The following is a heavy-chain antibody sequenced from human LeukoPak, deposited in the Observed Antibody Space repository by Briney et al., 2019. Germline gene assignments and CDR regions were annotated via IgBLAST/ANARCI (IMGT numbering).Heavy chain of an antibody. Sequence: PSETLSLTSTVAGGSISSYYWSWIRQPPGKGLEWIGSIHHTGYTFYNPSVKSRITISVETSKNQFSLKLSSVTAADTAMYYCARDTGGFDIWGQGAMVTVSS. CDR2: IHHTGYT. CDR3: ARDTGGFDI. V-gene: IGHV4-38-2*02. J-gene: IGHJ3*02. CDR1: GGSISSYY. D-gene: IGHD2-15*01.